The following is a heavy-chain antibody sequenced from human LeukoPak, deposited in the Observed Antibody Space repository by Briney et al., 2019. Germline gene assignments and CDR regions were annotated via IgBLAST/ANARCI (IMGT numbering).Heavy chain of an antibody. J-gene: IGHJ4*02. V-gene: IGHV1-3*01. CDR1: GYTFTSYA. D-gene: IGHD2-15*01. CDR3: ARAYCSGGSCYAVLSG. CDR2: INAGNDNT. Sequence: ASVKVSCKASGYTFTSYAMHWVRQAPGQRLEWMGWINAGNDNTKYSQKFQGRVTITADESTSTAYMELSSLRSEDTAVYYCARAYCSGGSCYAVLSGWGQGTLVTVSS.